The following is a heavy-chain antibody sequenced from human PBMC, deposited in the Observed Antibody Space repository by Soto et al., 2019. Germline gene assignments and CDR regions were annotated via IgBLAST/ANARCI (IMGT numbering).Heavy chain of an antibody. J-gene: IGHJ4*02. D-gene: IGHD2-15*01. V-gene: IGHV5-51*01. Sequence: PGESLKISXKGSGYTFTSYWIGWVRQMPGEGLEWMGVIYPSDSDIRYSPSFQGKVTISADKSITTAYLQWSSLKAADTAMYYCVRSGTSSGRFSDYWGQGTLVTVSS. CDR2: IYPSDSDI. CDR3: VRSGTSSGRFSDY. CDR1: GYTFTSYW.